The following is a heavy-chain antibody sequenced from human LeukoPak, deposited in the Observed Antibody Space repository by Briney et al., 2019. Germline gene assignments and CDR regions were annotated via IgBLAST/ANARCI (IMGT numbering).Heavy chain of an antibody. J-gene: IGHJ4*02. CDR2: IYYSGST. CDR1: GGSISSYY. V-gene: IGHV4-59*01. D-gene: IGHD3-9*01. CDR3: ARVGDYDILTGYYAYYFDY. Sequence: SETLSLTCTVSGGSISSYYWSWIRQPPGKGLEWIGYIYYSGSTNYNPSLKSRVTISVDKSKNQFSLKLSSVTAADTAVYYCARVGDYDILTGYYAYYFDYWGQGTLVTVSS.